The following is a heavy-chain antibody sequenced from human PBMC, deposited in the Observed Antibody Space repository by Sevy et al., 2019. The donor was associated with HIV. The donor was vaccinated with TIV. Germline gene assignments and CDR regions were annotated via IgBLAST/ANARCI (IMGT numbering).Heavy chain of an antibody. J-gene: IGHJ4*02. CDR1: GYTFTGYY. Sequence: ASVKVSCKASGYTFTGYYMHWVRQAPGQGLEWMGWINPNSGGTNYAQKFQGRVTMTRDTSISTAYMELSRLRSDDTAVYYCARGNRRFLEWLLLTYWGQGTLVTFSS. CDR3: ARGNRRFLEWLLLTY. CDR2: INPNSGGT. V-gene: IGHV1-2*02. D-gene: IGHD3-3*01.